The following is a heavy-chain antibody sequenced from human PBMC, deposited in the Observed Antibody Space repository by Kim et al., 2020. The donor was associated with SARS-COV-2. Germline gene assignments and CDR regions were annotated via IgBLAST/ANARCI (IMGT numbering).Heavy chain of an antibody. J-gene: IGHJ4*02. CDR1: GYTFTSYW. D-gene: IGHD2-2*01. CDR2: SDPTDSYT. V-gene: IGHV5-10-1*01. CDR3: ARFRKYCSSASCYAPFDF. Sequence: GESLKISCKGSGYTFTSYWISWVRQVPGKGLEWMGRSDPTDSYTNYSPSFQGHVTISADKSTSTAYLQWGSLKASDTAIYYCARFRKYCSSASCYAPFDFWGQGTLITVSS.